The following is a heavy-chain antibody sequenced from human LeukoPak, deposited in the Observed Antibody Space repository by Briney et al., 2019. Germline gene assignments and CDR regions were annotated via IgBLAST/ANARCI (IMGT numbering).Heavy chain of an antibody. CDR2: IRYDGSNK. CDR3: ARVPLSHEVIYYFDY. V-gene: IGHV3-30*02. D-gene: IGHD3-22*01. Sequence: PGGSLRLSCAASAFTFSTYGMHWVRQAPGKGLEWVAFIRYDGSNKYYADSVKGRFTISRDNSKNTLYLQMNSLRAEDTALYYCARVPLSHEVIYYFDYWGQGTLVTVSS. J-gene: IGHJ4*02. CDR1: AFTFSTYG.